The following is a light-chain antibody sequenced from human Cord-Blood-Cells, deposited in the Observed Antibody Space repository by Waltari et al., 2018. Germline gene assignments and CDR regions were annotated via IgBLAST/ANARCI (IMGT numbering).Light chain of an antibody. Sequence: EIVMTQSPATLSVSPGERATLSCRASQSVSSNLAWYQQKPGQAPRLLIYVASTRATGIPDRFGGSGSGREFTHTIRRLQSENFAVYYCQKYNNWPPTFGQGTKVEIK. CDR1: QSVSSN. CDR2: VAS. V-gene: IGKV3-15*01. J-gene: IGKJ1*01. CDR3: QKYNNWPPT.